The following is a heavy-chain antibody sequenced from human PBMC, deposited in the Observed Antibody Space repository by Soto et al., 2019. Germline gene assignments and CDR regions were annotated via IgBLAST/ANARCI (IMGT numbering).Heavy chain of an antibody. Sequence: PGESLKISCQASGYSFTTYWISWVRQMPGKGLECMGRIDPTDSYTDYGPSFEGHVTMSVDRSINTAYLEWSSLKASDSAMYYCARPRSSSRNYYGMDVWGQGTTVTVSS. J-gene: IGHJ6*02. CDR3: ARPRSSSRNYYGMDV. CDR1: GYSFTTYW. D-gene: IGHD6-13*01. CDR2: IDPTDSYT. V-gene: IGHV5-10-1*01.